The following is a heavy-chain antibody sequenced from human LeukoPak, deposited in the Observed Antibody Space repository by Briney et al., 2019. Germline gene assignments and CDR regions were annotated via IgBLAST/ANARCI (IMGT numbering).Heavy chain of an antibody. Sequence: ASVKVSCKASGYTFIDHYMQWVRQAPGQGLEWRGWIYPDNGGTNYAQKFQGRVTMTRDTSINTAYMEVSRLKSDDTAVYYCARESPDIVVVVTAALRRSWFDPWGQGTLVTVSS. J-gene: IGHJ5*02. V-gene: IGHV1-2*02. CDR3: ARESPDIVVVVTAALRRSWFDP. CDR2: IYPDNGGT. CDR1: GYTFIDHY. D-gene: IGHD2-15*01.